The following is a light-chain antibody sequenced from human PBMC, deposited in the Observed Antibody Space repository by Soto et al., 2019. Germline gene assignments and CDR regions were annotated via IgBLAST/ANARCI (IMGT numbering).Light chain of an antibody. Sequence: IQMTQSPSTLSASVGDRVTITCRASQSISSWLAWYQQKPGTAPKLLIYDASSLESAVPSRFSGSGSGTEFTLTISSLQPDDFATYYCQQYNSYPFTFGPGTKVDIK. V-gene: IGKV1-5*01. CDR3: QQYNSYPFT. J-gene: IGKJ3*01. CDR2: DAS. CDR1: QSISSW.